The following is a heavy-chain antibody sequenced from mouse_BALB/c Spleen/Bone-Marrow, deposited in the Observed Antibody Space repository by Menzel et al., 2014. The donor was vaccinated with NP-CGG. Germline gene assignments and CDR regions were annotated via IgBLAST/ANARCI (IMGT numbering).Heavy chain of an antibody. Sequence: VQRVESGPELVKPGALVKISCKASGFTFRSYDINWVKQRPGQGLEWIGWIYPGDGSTKYNEKFKGKATLTADKSSSTAYMQLSSLTSDNSAVYFCARSGDSSGYGFAYWGQVTLVTVSA. CDR2: IYPGDGST. CDR3: ARSGDSSGYGFAY. J-gene: IGHJ3*01. D-gene: IGHD3-2*01. V-gene: IGHV1S56*01. CDR1: GFTFRSYD.